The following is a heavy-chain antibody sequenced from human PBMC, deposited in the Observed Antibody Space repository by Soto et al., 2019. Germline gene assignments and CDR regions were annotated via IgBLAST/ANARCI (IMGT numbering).Heavy chain of an antibody. J-gene: IGHJ6*02. CDR3: ATEGYHYNGMDV. CDR2: MYYSGST. D-gene: IGHD3-10*01. V-gene: IGHV4-61*01. Sequence: SETLSLTCTVSGASVSSGTYYWSWIRQPPGKGLEWIGYMYYSGSTGYNPSLKSRVTISVDTSKNQFSLKMSSVTAADTAVYYCATEGYHYNGMDVWGQGTTVTVSS. CDR1: GASVSSGTYY.